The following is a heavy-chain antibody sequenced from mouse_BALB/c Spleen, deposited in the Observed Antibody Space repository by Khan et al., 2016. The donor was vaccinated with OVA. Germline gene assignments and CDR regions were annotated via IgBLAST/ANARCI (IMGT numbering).Heavy chain of an antibody. Sequence: QVQLQQSGPELVKPGASVKMSCKTSGYTFTDYDIRWVKQRTGQGLEWIGEIYPGSGSTYYNEKFKGKATLTADKSSNTAYMQLSSLTSEDSAVYCWAKSVYGNSYAMDYWGQGTAVTVSS. CDR1: GYTFTDYD. J-gene: IGHJ4*01. D-gene: IGHD2-1*01. CDR3: AKSVYGNSYAMDY. V-gene: IGHV1-77*01. CDR2: IYPGSGST.